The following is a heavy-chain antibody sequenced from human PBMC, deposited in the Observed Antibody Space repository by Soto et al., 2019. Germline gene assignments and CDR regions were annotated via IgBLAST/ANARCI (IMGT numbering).Heavy chain of an antibody. J-gene: IGHJ5*02. D-gene: IGHD6-13*01. CDR2: IYYSGST. CDR3: ARIIASAGTNWFDP. Sequence: SETLSLTCTVSGGSISSGGFYWSWIRQHPGKGLEWIGHIYYSGSTYYNPSLKSRVTISVDTSKNHFSMNLSSLTAADTAVYYCARIIASAGTNWFDPWGQGTLVTVSS. V-gene: IGHV4-31*03. CDR1: GGSISSGGFY.